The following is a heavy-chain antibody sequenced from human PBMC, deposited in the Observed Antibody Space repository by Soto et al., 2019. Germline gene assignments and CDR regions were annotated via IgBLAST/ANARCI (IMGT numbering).Heavy chain of an antibody. CDR3: AGRTVATSWTLDI. CDR1: GFIFTKNA. CDR2: ISGTAGRT. Sequence: GGSLRLSCQASGFIFTKNAVAWVRQAPGKGLEWLSGISGTAGRTYYADSVKGRFIISRDTSKNTVYLQMNCLRAEDTAIYYCAGRTVATSWTLDIWCQGTTVTGS. J-gene: IGHJ3*02. D-gene: IGHD5-12*01. V-gene: IGHV3-23*01.